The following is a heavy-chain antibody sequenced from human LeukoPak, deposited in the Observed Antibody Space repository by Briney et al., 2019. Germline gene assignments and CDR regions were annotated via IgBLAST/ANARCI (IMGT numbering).Heavy chain of an antibody. CDR1: GYTFTCYY. CDR2: INPNSGGT. V-gene: IGHV1-2*02. CDR3: ARAFAAASSFDY. D-gene: IGHD6-13*01. Sequence: GASVKVSCKASGYTFTCYYMHWVRQAPGQGLEWMGWINPNSGGTSYAQKFQGRVTMTRDTSISTAYMELSRLRSDDTAVYYCARAFAAASSFDYWGQGTLVTVSS. J-gene: IGHJ4*02.